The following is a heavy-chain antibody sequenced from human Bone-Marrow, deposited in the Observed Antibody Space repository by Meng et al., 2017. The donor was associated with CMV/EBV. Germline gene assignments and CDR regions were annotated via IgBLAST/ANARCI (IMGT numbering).Heavy chain of an antibody. D-gene: IGHD1-7*01. V-gene: IGHV1-2*02. CDR2: MNPNSGGT. CDR1: GYTFTTYY. CDR3: ARAPPRSITGTTGSDYYYGMDV. Sequence: ASVKVSCKASGYTFTTYYLHWVRQAPGQGLEWMGWMNPNSGGTNYAQKFQGRVTMTRDTSISTAYMELSRLRSDDTAVYYCARAPPRSITGTTGSDYYYGMDVWGQGTTVTVSS. J-gene: IGHJ6*02.